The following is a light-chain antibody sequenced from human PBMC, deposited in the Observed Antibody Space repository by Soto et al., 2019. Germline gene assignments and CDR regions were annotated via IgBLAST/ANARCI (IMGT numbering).Light chain of an antibody. J-gene: IGKJ5*01. Sequence: DIQMTQSPSTLSASVGDRVTITCRASQSISNWLAWYQQKPGKAPKLLIYKASSLESGVPSRFSGSASGTEFTLTISSLQPDDFATYYCQKYNSYPITFGQGTRLEI. CDR3: QKYNSYPIT. V-gene: IGKV1-5*03. CDR2: KAS. CDR1: QSISNW.